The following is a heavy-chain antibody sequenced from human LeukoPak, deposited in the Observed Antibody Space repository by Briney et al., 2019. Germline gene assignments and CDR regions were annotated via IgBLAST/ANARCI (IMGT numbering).Heavy chain of an antibody. Sequence: ASVKVSCKVSGYTLTELPMHWVRQAPGQGLEWMGWINTNTGNPTYAQGFTGRFVFSLDTSVSTAYLQISSLKAEDTAVYYCARARADSPAVTHFDYWGQGTLVTVSS. CDR2: INTNTGNP. V-gene: IGHV7-4-1*02. J-gene: IGHJ4*02. CDR1: GYTLTELP. CDR3: ARARADSPAVTHFDY. D-gene: IGHD4-17*01.